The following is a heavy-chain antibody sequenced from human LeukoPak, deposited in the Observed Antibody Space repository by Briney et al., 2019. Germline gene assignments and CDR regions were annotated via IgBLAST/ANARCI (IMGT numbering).Heavy chain of an antibody. CDR2: IYYSGST. V-gene: IGHV4-59*01. Sequence: SETLSLTCTVSGGSISSYYWCWIRQPPGKGLEWIGYIYYSGSTNYNPSLKSRVTISVDTSKNQFSLKLSSVTAADTAVYYCARAALGSGNNWFDPWGQGTLVTVSS. CDR1: GGSISSYY. J-gene: IGHJ5*02. D-gene: IGHD3-10*01. CDR3: ARAALGSGNNWFDP.